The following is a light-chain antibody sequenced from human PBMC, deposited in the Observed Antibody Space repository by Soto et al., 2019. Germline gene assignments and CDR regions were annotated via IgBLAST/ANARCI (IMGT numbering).Light chain of an antibody. J-gene: IGKJ1*01. CDR3: QQYNRRYT. V-gene: IGKV1-5*03. CDR2: KAA. CDR1: QSSNTW. Sequence: DIQMTQSPSTLYASVGDRVTITCRASQSSNTWLAWYQQKPGKAPKVLIYKAASLESGVPSRFSGSGSGTEFTLNISSLQPDDFATYYCQQYNRRYTFGQGTMVEIK.